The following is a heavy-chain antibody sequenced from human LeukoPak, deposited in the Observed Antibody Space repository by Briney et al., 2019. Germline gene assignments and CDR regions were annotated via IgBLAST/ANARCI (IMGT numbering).Heavy chain of an antibody. CDR1: GFTLSSYE. Sequence: GGSLRLSCAGSGFTLSSYEMNWVRQAPGKGLEWVSHISSSGSTIHYADSVKGRFTISTDNDKNSLYLQMYSLRAGDTAVYYCARPNPLGYCSSTSCYEYYFDYWGQGTLVTVSS. CDR3: ARPNPLGYCSSTSCYEYYFDY. CDR2: ISSSGSTI. J-gene: IGHJ4*02. D-gene: IGHD2-2*01. V-gene: IGHV3-48*03.